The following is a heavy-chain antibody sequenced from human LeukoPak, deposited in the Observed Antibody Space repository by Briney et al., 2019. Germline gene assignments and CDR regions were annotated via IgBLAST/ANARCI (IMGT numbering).Heavy chain of an antibody. Sequence: ASVKVSCKASGYTFTDYDINWVRQATGQGPEWLGWMNPNSGNTGYVQKFQGRVTMTRDTSIRTAYMELSSLRSEDTAVYYCARSRGGGGISFDYWGQGTLVTASS. CDR1: GYTFTDYD. CDR2: MNPNSGNT. D-gene: IGHD2-15*01. J-gene: IGHJ4*02. V-gene: IGHV1-8*01. CDR3: ARSRGGGGISFDY.